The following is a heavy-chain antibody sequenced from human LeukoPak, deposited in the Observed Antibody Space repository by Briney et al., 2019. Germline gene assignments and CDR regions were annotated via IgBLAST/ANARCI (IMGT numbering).Heavy chain of an antibody. D-gene: IGHD6-19*01. CDR1: GFTFSSYW. Sequence: GGSLRLSCAASGFTFSSYWMSWVRQAPGKGLEWVSAISGSGGSTYYADSVKGRFTISRDNSKNTLYLQMNSLRAEDTAVYYCARDTYRAVAGPLGYWGQGTLVTVSS. V-gene: IGHV3-23*01. J-gene: IGHJ4*02. CDR2: ISGSGGST. CDR3: ARDTYRAVAGPLGY.